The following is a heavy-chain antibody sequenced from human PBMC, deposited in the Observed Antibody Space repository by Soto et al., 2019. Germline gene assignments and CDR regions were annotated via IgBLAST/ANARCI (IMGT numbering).Heavy chain of an antibody. J-gene: IGHJ6*02. CDR3: ARDGDVEGFGESYYYYYGMDV. Sequence: QVQLVESGGGVVQPGRSLRLSCAASGFTFSSYAMHWVRQAPGKGLEWVAVISYDGSNKHYADSVKGRFTISRDNSKNTLYLQMNSLRAEDTAVYYCARDGDVEGFGESYYYYYGMDVWGQGTTVTVSS. CDR2: ISYDGSNK. V-gene: IGHV3-30-3*01. D-gene: IGHD3-10*01. CDR1: GFTFSSYA.